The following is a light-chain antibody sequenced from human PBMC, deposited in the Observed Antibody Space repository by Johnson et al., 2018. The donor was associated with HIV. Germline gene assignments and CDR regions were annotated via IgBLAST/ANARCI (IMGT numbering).Light chain of an antibody. J-gene: IGLJ1*01. Sequence: QSVLTQPPSVSAAPGQKVAISCSGSSSNLGNNYVSWYQQLPGTAPKLLIYYNNKRPSGIPDRFSGSKSGTSATLGITGLQTGDEADYYCGTWDSGLGAAYVFGPATKVTVL. V-gene: IGLV1-51*01. CDR2: YNN. CDR1: SSNLGNNY. CDR3: GTWDSGLGAAYV.